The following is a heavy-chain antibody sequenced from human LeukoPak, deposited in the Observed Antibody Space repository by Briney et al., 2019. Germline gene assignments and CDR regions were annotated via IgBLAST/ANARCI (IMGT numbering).Heavy chain of an antibody. CDR1: GYSISTGYY. J-gene: IGHJ4*02. CDR2: FYHGGST. CDR3: ALLGRWSGYPPHDY. D-gene: IGHD3-3*01. V-gene: IGHV4-38-2*02. Sequence: PSETLSLTCTVSGYSISTGYYWDWIRQPPGKGLEWIGTFYHGGSTYYNPSLKSRVTISVDTSKNQFSLNLTSVTAADTAVYYCALLGRWSGYPPHDYWGQGTLVTVSS.